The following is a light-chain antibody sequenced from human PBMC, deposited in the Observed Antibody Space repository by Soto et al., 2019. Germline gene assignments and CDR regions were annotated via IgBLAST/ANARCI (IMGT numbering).Light chain of an antibody. V-gene: IGKV3-20*01. J-gene: IGKJ3*01. CDR2: GAS. CDR3: HQYGSSPFT. Sequence: VVLTQSPATLSLSPGERATLSCRANQPVSANYLARYQQKPGQAPRLLIYGASSRATGIPDRFSGSGSGTDFTLNISRLEPEDFAVFYCHQYGSSPFTFGPGTKVDIK. CDR1: QPVSANY.